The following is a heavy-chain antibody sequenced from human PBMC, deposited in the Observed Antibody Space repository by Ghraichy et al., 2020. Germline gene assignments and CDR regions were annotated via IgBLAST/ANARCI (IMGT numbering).Heavy chain of an antibody. Sequence: ASVKVSCKASGYTFSGYYMHWVRQAPGQGLEWIGWINPRSGGTNYAQKFQGRITMTRDTSISTAYMELRRLRSDDTAVYYCARDRVRPTYYFDSSASDSWGQGTLVTVS. J-gene: IGHJ4*02. CDR2: INPRSGGT. CDR3: ARDRVRPTYYFDSSASDS. V-gene: IGHV1-2*02. CDR1: GYTFSGYY. D-gene: IGHD3-22*01.